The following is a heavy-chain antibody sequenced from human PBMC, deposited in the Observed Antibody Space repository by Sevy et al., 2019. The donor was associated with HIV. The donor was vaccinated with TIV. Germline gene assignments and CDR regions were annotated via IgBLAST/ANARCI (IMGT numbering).Heavy chain of an antibody. CDR1: GFIFSDRY. D-gene: IGHD3-16*01. CDR3: ASSLLVDGRWGPPYGMDV. V-gene: IGHV3-11*01. Sequence: GGSLRLSCAASGFIFSDRYMNWIRQAPGKGLEWIAYITSNGNTIYYADSVKGRFTISRDNAKNSLFLQMNSLRAEDTAVYYCASSLLVDGRWGPPYGMDVWGQGTTVTVSS. CDR2: ITSNGNTI. J-gene: IGHJ6*02.